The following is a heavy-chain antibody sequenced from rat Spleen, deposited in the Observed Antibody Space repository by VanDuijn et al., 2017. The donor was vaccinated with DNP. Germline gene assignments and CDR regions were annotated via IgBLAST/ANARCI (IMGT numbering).Heavy chain of an antibody. CDR2: ISYSGST. D-gene: IGHD1-11*01. J-gene: IGHJ1*01. CDR3: ARGLNYGGYNYYWYFDF. CDR1: GYSITSNY. V-gene: IGHV3-1*01. Sequence: EVHLQESGPGLVTPSQSLSLTCSVTGYSITSNYWAWIRKFPGNKMEWMGYISYSGSTGYNPSLKSRISITRDTSKNQFFLQLNSITTEDTATYYCARGLNYGGYNYYWYFDFWGPGTMVTVSS.